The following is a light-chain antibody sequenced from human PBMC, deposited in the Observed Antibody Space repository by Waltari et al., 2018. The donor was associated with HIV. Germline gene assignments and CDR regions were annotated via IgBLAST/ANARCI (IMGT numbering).Light chain of an antibody. V-gene: IGLV2-14*01. J-gene: IGLJ1*01. CDR3: SSYTSSSTPYV. CDR2: DVS. CDR1: SSDVGGYNY. Sequence: QSALTQPASVSGSHGQSITISCTGTSSDVGGYNYVSWYQQHPGKAPKLMIYDVSNRPLGVLNRFSGSKSGNTASLTISGLQAEDEADYYCSSYTSSSTPYVFGTGTKVTVL.